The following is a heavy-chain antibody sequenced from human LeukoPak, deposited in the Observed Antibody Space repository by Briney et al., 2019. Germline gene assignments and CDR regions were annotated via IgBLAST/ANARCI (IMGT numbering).Heavy chain of an antibody. Sequence: GASVKVSCKASGFTFTSSSIQWIRQARGQRLEWIGWIVGDSTDTYYAHRFQERVTIARDMSTSTAYLELSSLRSEDTAVYYCAADPDTTMAFDCWGQGTLVTVSS. CDR2: IVGDSTDT. CDR3: AADPDTTMAFDC. D-gene: IGHD5-18*01. CDR1: GFTFTSSS. V-gene: IGHV1-58*02. J-gene: IGHJ4*02.